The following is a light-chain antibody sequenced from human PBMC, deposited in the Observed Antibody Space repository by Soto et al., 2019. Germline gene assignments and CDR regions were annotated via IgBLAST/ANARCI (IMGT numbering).Light chain of an antibody. CDR1: SSNTGAGYD. CDR2: LNV. J-gene: IGLJ1*01. CDR3: QSYDNSLSGSDV. Sequence: QSVLTQPPSVSVAPGPSVIISCTGSSSNTGAGYDVNWYQQLPGKAPRLLIYLNVNRPSGVPDRFSGSKSATSASLAISGLQAEDEAEYYCQSYDNSLSGSDVFGTGTKLTVL. V-gene: IGLV1-40*01.